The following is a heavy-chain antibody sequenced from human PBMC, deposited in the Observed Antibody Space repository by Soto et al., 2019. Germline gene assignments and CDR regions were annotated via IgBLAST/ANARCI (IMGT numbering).Heavy chain of an antibody. Sequence: QVHLVQSRAEVKNPGASVKVSCKASGYTFTNFGINWVRQAPGQGLEWMGWITPYNGNANYAQKHQGRLTITTDTSTSTAYMELRSLRSDDTAVHFCARAQMYSGAYHDYWGQGTLVTVSS. CDR1: GYTFTNFG. D-gene: IGHD1-26*01. CDR3: ARAQMYSGAYHDY. J-gene: IGHJ4*02. CDR2: ITPYNGNA. V-gene: IGHV1-18*04.